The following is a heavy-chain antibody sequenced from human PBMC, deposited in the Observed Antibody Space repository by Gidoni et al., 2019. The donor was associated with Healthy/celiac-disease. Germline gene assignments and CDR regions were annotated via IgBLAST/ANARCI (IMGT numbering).Heavy chain of an antibody. CDR2: IIPIFGTA. CDR1: GGTFSSYA. CDR3: ARGRGITMIVVGGPFDI. Sequence: QVQLVQTGAEVKKPGSSVKVSCKDSGGTFSSYAISWVRQAPGQGLEWMGGIIPIFGTANYAQKFQGRVTITADESTSTAYMELSSLRSEDTAVYYCARGRGITMIVVGGPFDIWGQGTMVTVSS. J-gene: IGHJ3*02. V-gene: IGHV1-69*01. D-gene: IGHD3-22*01.